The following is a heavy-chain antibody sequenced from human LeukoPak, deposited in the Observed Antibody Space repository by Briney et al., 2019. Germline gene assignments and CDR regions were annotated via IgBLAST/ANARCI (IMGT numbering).Heavy chain of an antibody. Sequence: GGSLRLSCAASGFTVSTNYMSWVRQAPGKGPEWVSVIYSDGSTYYADSVKGRFTISRDNSINTLYLKMNSLRAEDTAVYYCARGGPWGPFYYDSSGYKGALDIWGQGTMVTVSS. V-gene: IGHV3-53*01. CDR2: IYSDGST. CDR1: GFTVSTNY. J-gene: IGHJ3*02. CDR3: ARGGPWGPFYYDSSGYKGALDI. D-gene: IGHD3-22*01.